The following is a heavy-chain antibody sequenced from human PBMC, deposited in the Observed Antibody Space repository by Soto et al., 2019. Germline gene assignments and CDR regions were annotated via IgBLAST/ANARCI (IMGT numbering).Heavy chain of an antibody. CDR2: ISGSGGST. J-gene: IGHJ6*03. V-gene: IGHV3-23*01. CDR1: GFTFSSYA. CDR3: AKDHLSGWGLYYYYMDV. Sequence: GGSLRLSCAASGFTFSSYAMSWVRQAPGKGLEWVSAISGSGGSTYYADSVKGRFTISRDNSKNTLYLQMNSLRAEDTAVYYCAKDHLSGWGLYYYYMDVWGKGTTVTVSS. D-gene: IGHD6-19*01.